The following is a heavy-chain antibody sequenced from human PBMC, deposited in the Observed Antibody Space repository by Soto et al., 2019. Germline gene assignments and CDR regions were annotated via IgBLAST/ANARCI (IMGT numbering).Heavy chain of an antibody. Sequence: EVQLVESGGGLVKRGGSLRLSCAASGFTFSSYSMNWVRQAPGKGLEWVSSISSSSSYIYYADSVKGRFTISRDNAKNSLYLQMNSLRAEDTAVYYFAREGDSWMARYGMDVWGQGTTVTVSS. CDR1: GFTFSSYS. D-gene: IGHD1-26*01. V-gene: IGHV3-21*01. CDR3: AREGDSWMARYGMDV. J-gene: IGHJ6*02. CDR2: ISSSSSYI.